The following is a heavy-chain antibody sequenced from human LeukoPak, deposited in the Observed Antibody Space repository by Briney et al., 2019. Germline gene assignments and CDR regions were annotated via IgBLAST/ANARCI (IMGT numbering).Heavy chain of an antibody. CDR3: ASVGYSYGYYYFDY. CDR2: INHSGST. Sequence: SETLSLTCAVYGGSFSVYYWSWIRQPPGKGLEWIGEINHSGSTNYNPSLKSRVTISVDTSKNQFSLKLSSVTAADTAVYYCASVGYSYGYYYFDYWGQGTLVTVSS. V-gene: IGHV4-34*01. J-gene: IGHJ4*02. D-gene: IGHD5-18*01. CDR1: GGSFSVYY.